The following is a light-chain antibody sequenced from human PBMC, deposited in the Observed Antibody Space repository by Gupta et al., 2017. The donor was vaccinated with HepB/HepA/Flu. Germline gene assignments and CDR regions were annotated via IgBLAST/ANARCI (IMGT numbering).Light chain of an antibody. J-gene: IGKJ1*01. CDR3: QQDNNWPRT. V-gene: IGKV3-15*01. CDR2: GAS. CDR1: QSISGN. Sequence: EIVMTQSPATLSVSPWERATLSCRASQSISGNLAWYQQKPGQAPRLLIYGASTRATGIPARFSGSGSGTEFTLTISSLQSEDFAVYYCQQDNNWPRTFGQGSKVEIK.